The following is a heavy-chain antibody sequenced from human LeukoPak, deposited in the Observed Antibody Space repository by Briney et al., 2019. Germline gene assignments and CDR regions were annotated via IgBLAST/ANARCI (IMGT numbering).Heavy chain of an antibody. CDR1: GFTVSSNY. Sequence: GGSLRLSCAASGFTVSSNYTSWVRQAPGKGLEWVSVIYSGGGTYYADSVKGRFTISRDNSKNTLYLQMNSLRAEDTAVYYCARLRRYYYYMDVWGKGTTVTVSS. CDR2: IYSGGGT. CDR3: ARLRRYYYYMDV. J-gene: IGHJ6*03. V-gene: IGHV3-53*01. D-gene: IGHD3-16*01.